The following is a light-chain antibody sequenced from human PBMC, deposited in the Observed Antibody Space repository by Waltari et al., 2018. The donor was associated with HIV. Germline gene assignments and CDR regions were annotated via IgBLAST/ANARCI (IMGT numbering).Light chain of an antibody. CDR3: QHLSSYPL. CDR1: QGIVRY. J-gene: IGKJ3*01. V-gene: IGKV1-9*01. Sequence: DIQLTQSPSFLSASVGDRVTITCRASQGIVRYLAWYQLLVHGTSTLQTGVPSRFSGSGNGTEFTLTISSLQPEDFATYYCQHLSSYPLFGPGTTMDVK. CDR2: GTS.